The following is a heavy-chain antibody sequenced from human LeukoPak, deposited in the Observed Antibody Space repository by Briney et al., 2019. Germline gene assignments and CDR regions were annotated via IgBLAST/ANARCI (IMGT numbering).Heavy chain of an antibody. CDR3: ARSRSTGSAYNYGLDY. CDR2: ISSYVGDT. D-gene: IGHD5-24*01. CDR1: GGTFSSYA. V-gene: IGHV1-18*01. Sequence: ASVKVSCKASGGTFSSYAISWVRQAPGQGLEWMGWISSYVGDTNYAQEFQGRVTMTTDRSTNTAYIELRSLRSDDAAVYYCARSRSTGSAYNYGLDYWGQGTLVTVSS. J-gene: IGHJ4*02.